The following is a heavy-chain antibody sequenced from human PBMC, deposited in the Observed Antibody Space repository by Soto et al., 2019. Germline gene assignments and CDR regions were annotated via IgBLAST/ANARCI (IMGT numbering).Heavy chain of an antibody. CDR3: ARSWSGSTSGRVDV. Sequence: DVQLVESGGGLVHPGRSLRLSCVASGFNFDDHVMNWVRQVPGKGLEWVGHINWNGYSIGYGGSVRGRFTISRDNAQNTLYLQMNSLRPEDTALYYCARSWSGSTSGRVDVWGQGTTVTVSS. CDR1: GFNFDDHV. V-gene: IGHV3-9*01. CDR2: INWNGYSI. J-gene: IGHJ6*02. D-gene: IGHD2-2*01.